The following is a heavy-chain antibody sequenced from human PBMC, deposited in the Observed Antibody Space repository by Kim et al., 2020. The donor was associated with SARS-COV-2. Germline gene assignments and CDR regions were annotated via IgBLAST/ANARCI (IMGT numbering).Heavy chain of an antibody. V-gene: IGHV3-73*01. CDR3: TSVPGTKLAFCDSFD. J-gene: IGHJ3*02. CDR2: IRSKRDSFAT. D-gene: IGHD1-1*01. Sequence: GGSLRLSCAASGFTFIGSAMPWVRQASGKGLEWVARIRSKRDSFATAYAAPGQGSFTSDSDESTNTAYLHRKSLKTADTAVCDRTSVPGTKLAFCDSFD. CDR1: GFTFIGSA.